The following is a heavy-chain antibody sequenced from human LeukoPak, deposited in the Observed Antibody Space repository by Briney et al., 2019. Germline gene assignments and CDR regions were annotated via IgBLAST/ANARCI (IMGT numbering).Heavy chain of an antibody. CDR1: GFTFSSYA. CDR3: AKRGSYTSYYFDY. CDR2: ISGSGGST. Sequence: GSLRLSCAASGFTFSSYATSWVRQAPGKGLEWVSAISGSGGSTYYADSVKGRFTISRDNSKNTLYLQMNSLRAEDTAVYYCAKRGSYTSYYFDYWGQGTLVTVSS. D-gene: IGHD1-26*01. V-gene: IGHV3-23*01. J-gene: IGHJ4*02.